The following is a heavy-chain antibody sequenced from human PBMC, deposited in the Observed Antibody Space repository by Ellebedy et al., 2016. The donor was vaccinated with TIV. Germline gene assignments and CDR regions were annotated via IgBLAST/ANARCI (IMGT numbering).Heavy chain of an antibody. CDR3: ASGGELERRFLAVDYYYYGMDV. V-gene: IGHV1-46*01. Sequence: ASVKVSXXASGYTFTSYYMHWVRQAPGQGLEWMGIINPSGGSTSYAQKFQGRVTMTRDTSISTAYMELSRLRSDDTAVYYCASGGELERRFLAVDYYYYGMDVWGQGTTVTVSS. CDR2: INPSGGST. J-gene: IGHJ6*02. D-gene: IGHD1-1*01. CDR1: GYTFTSYY.